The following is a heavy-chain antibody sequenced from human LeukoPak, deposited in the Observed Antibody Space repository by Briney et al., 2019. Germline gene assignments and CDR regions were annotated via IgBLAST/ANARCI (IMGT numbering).Heavy chain of an antibody. J-gene: IGHJ4*02. V-gene: IGHV3-74*01. CDR3: ARDLSFSPDY. Sequence: GGSLRLSCAPAGFTFRSSWMHWVRQVPGKGRVWVSHISPDGDFNDYADSVKGRFIISRDNAKNTLFLQMNRLRAEDTALYFCARDLSFSPDYWGQGTLVTVSS. CDR2: ISPDGDFN. CDR1: GFTFRSSW.